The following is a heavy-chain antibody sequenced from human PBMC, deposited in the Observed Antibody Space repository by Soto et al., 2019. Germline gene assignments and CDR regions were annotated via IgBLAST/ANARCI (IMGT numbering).Heavy chain of an antibody. V-gene: IGHV1-8*01. J-gene: IGHJ6*03. CDR3: ARMRARSGFLPGYYYMDV. CDR1: GYTFTSYD. Sequence: ASVKVSCKASGYTFTSYDINWVRQATGQGLEWMGWMNPNSGNTGYAQKFQGRVTMTRNTSISTAYMELSSLRSEDTAVYYCARMRARSGFLPGYYYMDVWGKGTTVTVSS. CDR2: MNPNSGNT. D-gene: IGHD3-3*01.